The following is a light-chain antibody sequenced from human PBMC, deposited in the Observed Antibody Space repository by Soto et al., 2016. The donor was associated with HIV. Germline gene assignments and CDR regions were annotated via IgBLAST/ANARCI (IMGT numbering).Light chain of an antibody. CDR3: LQLNNFPRT. J-gene: IGKJ1*01. CDR1: QDIGND. Sequence: DIQMTQSPSSLSASVGDIVTITCRASQDIGNDLGWYQQKPGKPKRLIYGASSLESGVPSRFSGSRSATEFTLTISSLQPEDFATXYCLQLNNFPRTFGQGTKVEIQ. V-gene: IGKV1-17*01. CDR2: GAS.